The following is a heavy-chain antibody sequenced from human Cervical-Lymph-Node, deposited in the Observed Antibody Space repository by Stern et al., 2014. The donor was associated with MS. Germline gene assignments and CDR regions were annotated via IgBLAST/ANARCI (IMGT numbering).Heavy chain of an antibody. CDR3: TTAGS. Sequence: VQLVESGGDLVKPGGSLRLSCAGSGFTFSSVWMTWVRQAPRKGLGLVGRIRSETDGGTTQYAAPVKDRFTISRDDSKNTLYLHMNSLKAEDTAMYYCTTAGSLGQGTLVTVSS. CDR1: GFTFSSVW. V-gene: IGHV3-15*01. CDR2: IRSETDGGTT. J-gene: IGHJ5*02.